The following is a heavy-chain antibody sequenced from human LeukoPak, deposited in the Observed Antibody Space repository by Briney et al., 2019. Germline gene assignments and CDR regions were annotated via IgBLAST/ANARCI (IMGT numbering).Heavy chain of an antibody. J-gene: IGHJ6*03. CDR1: GFAFSKYA. V-gene: IGHV3-23*01. D-gene: IGHD1-26*01. Sequence: QPGGSLRLSCAASGFAFSKYAMSWVRQAPGKGLEWASSIIASGGVTYYTDSVKGRFTISRENAKNSLYLQMNSLRAEDTAVYYCARSFYGHDPYYCYMDVWGKGTTVTVSS. CDR2: IIASGGVT. CDR3: ARSFYGHDPYYCYMDV.